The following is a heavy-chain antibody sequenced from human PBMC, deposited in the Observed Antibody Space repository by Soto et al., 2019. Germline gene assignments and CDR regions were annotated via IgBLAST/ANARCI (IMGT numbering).Heavy chain of an antibody. V-gene: IGHV1-46*03. CDR3: ASNNYGDYSWLNY. J-gene: IGHJ4*02. D-gene: IGHD4-17*01. CDR2: INPSGGST. Sequence: GASLKVSCKASGYTFTSYHMHWGRQAPGQGLEWMGIINPSGGSTSYAQKFQGRVTMTRDTSTSTVYMELSSLRSEDTAVYYCASNNYGDYSWLNYWGQGTLVTVSS. CDR1: GYTFTSYH.